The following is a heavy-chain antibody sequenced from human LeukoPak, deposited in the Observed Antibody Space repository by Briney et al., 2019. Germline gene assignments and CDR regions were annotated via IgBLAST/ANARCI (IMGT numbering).Heavy chain of an antibody. CDR3: ARSHDSSGYYYVGSWFDP. J-gene: IGHJ5*02. CDR2: IHHGGST. D-gene: IGHD3-22*01. Sequence: SETLSLTCAVSGYSISSGHWWSWVRQPPGKGLEWIGEIHHGGSTNYNPSLKSRVTISVDKSKNQFSLKLSSVTAADTAVYYCARSHDSSGYYYVGSWFDPWGQGTLVTVSS. V-gene: IGHV4-4*02. CDR1: GYSISSGHW.